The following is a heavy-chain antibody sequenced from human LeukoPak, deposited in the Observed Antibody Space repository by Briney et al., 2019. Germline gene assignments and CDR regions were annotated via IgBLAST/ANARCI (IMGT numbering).Heavy chain of an antibody. J-gene: IGHJ4*02. V-gene: IGHV4-4*02. CDR2: IDHNGNT. CDR1: GASISRSTW. Sequence: SETLSLTCGVSGASISRSTWWSWVRQPPEKGLEWIGEIDHNGNTNYSPSLKSRVTISVGKSNNQFSLKLNYVTAADTAVYYCASRGGGSGHPYYFDYWGQGTLVTVSS. D-gene: IGHD3-16*01. CDR3: ASRGGGSGHPYYFDY.